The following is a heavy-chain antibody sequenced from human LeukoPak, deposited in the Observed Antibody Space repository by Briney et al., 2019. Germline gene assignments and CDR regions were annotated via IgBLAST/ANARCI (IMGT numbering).Heavy chain of an antibody. CDR2: ISAYNGNT. CDR1: GYTFTSYG. CDR3: ARGAAYHLAEGYYYGMDV. Sequence: GASVKVSCKASGYTFTSYGISWVRQAPGQGLEWMGWISAYNGNTNYAQKLQGRVTMTTDTSTSTAYMELRSLRSDDTAVYYCARGAAYHLAEGYYYGMDVWGQGTTVTVSS. J-gene: IGHJ6*02. D-gene: IGHD3-16*01. V-gene: IGHV1-18*01.